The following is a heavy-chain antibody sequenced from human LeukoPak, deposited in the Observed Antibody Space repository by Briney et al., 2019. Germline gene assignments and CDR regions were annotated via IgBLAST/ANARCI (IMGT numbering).Heavy chain of an antibody. Sequence: PGGSLRLSCAASGFTFSSYGMHWVRQAPGKGLEWVAFIRYDGSNKYYADSVKGRFTISRDNSKNTLYLQMNSLRAEDTAVYYCAKDATACTVRRKTPFDYWGQGTLVTVSS. D-gene: IGHD2-8*01. J-gene: IGHJ4*02. CDR2: IRYDGSNK. V-gene: IGHV3-30*02. CDR3: AKDATACTVRRKTPFDY. CDR1: GFTFSSYG.